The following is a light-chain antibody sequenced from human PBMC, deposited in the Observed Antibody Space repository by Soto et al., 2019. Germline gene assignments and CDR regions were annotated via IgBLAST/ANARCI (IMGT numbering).Light chain of an antibody. CDR3: QQYNNWPPTWT. CDR2: GAS. J-gene: IGKJ1*01. Sequence: EIVLTQSPGTLSLSPGERATLSCRASQSVSSNLAWYQQKPGQAPRLLIYGASTRATGIPARFTGSGSGTEFTLTISSLQSEDFAVYYCQQYNNWPPTWTFGQGTKVE. V-gene: IGKV3-15*01. CDR1: QSVSSN.